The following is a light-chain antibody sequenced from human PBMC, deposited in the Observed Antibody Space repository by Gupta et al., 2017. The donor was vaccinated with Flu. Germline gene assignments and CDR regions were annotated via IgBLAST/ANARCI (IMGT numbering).Light chain of an antibody. V-gene: IGKV3-20*01. CDR3: QQQGSSPPFT. J-gene: IGKJ3*01. Sequence: EIVLTQSPGTLSLSPGERATLSCRASQSVSSDYLAWYQQKPGQAPRLLFHGTSNRATGIPDRCSVSGSGTDFILTISRLEPEGFAVYYCQQQGSSPPFTFGPGTRVDIK. CDR2: GTS. CDR1: QSVSSDY.